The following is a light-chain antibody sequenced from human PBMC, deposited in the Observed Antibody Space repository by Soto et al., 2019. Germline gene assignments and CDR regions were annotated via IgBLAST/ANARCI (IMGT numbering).Light chain of an antibody. Sequence: QSALTQPPSASGSPGQSVTISCTGTSSDVGGYTYVSWYQQHPGKAPKLMIFEVNKRPSGVPDRFSGSKSGNTAALTVSGLQAEDEADYYCSSYAGINNLGVFGTGTKVTVL. V-gene: IGLV2-8*01. J-gene: IGLJ1*01. CDR1: SSDVGGYTY. CDR2: EVN. CDR3: SSYAGINNLGV.